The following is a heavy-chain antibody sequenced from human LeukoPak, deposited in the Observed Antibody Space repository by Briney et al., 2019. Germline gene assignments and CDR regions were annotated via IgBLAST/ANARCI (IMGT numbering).Heavy chain of an antibody. J-gene: IGHJ5*02. Sequence: PSETLSLTCTVSGGSISSNDHYLGWIRQPPGRDLEWIGSISYTGSAYYNPSLKSRVTISVDTSKNQFSLNLISVTAADTAVYYCARLPSTGVGGRGRFDPWGQGTLVTVSS. CDR2: ISYTGSA. D-gene: IGHD3-3*01. CDR1: GGSISSNDHY. V-gene: IGHV4-39*01. CDR3: ARLPSTGVGGRGRFDP.